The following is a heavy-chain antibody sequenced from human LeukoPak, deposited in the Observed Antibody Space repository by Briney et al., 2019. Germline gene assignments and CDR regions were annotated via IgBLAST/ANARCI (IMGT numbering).Heavy chain of an antibody. V-gene: IGHV3-30*18. Sequence: GGSLRLSCAAPGFTFSSYGIHWVRQAPGKGLEWVAVISYDGSNKYYADSVKGRFTIPRDNSKNTLYLQMNSLRTEDTAVYYCAKGMGPFSSSTSGWNYWGQGTLVTVSS. CDR1: GFTFSSYG. CDR3: AKGMGPFSSSTSGWNY. D-gene: IGHD6-19*01. J-gene: IGHJ4*02. CDR2: ISYDGSNK.